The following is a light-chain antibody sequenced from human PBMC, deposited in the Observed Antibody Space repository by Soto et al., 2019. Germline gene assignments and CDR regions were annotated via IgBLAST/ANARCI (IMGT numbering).Light chain of an antibody. J-gene: IGKJ1*01. Sequence: EIVLTQSPGTLSLSPGERATLSCRASQSVSSSYLAWYQQKPGQAPRLLIYGASSRATGIPDRFSGSGSGKDFTLTISRLEPEEFAVYYCQQYGSPWTFGQGTKVEIK. CDR2: GAS. CDR3: QQYGSPWT. CDR1: QSVSSSY. V-gene: IGKV3-20*01.